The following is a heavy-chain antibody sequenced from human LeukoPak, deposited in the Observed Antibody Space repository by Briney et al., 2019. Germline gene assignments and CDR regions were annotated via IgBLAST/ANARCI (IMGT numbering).Heavy chain of an antibody. CDR1: GFTFISYA. J-gene: IGHJ5*02. V-gene: IGHV3-23*01. CDR2: ISGSGGIK. CDR3: AKDTSRSGWPGNWVDP. D-gene: IGHD6-19*01. Sequence: GGSLRLSCAASGFTFISYAMRWFRQAPGKGLVWASAISGSGGIKDYADSVKGRFTISRDNSKNTLYLQLNSLRAEDTAVYDCAKDTSRSGWPGNWVDPWGQGTLVTVSA.